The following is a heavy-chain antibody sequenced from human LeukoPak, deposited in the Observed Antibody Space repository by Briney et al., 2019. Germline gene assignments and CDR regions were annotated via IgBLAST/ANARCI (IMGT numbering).Heavy chain of an antibody. CDR2: IWYDGSTK. D-gene: IGHD2/OR15-2a*01. V-gene: IGHV3-33*01. CDR3: VRDRGALQYFDY. CDR1: GFTFGNRG. Sequence: GRSLRLSCAASGFTFGNRGMPWIRQAPGKGLEWVAIIWYDGSTKYYAASVNGRFTISRYNSKNTLYLQMNSLRDDDTAVYYCVRDRGALQYFDYWGQGTLVTVSS. J-gene: IGHJ4*02.